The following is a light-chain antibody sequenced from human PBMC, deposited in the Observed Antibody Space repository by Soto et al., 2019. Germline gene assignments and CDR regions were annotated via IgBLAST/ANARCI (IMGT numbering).Light chain of an antibody. CDR1: SSDVGGYSC. CDR3: SSYTSSTAYV. J-gene: IGLJ1*01. Sequence: QSALAQPASGSGSPGQSVTSSCTGTSSDVGGYSCVSWYQLHPGKAPKLILYEVTNRPSGVSDRFSGSKSGNTASLTISGLQAEDEADYYCSSYTSSTAYVFGTGTKVTVL. V-gene: IGLV2-14*01. CDR2: EVT.